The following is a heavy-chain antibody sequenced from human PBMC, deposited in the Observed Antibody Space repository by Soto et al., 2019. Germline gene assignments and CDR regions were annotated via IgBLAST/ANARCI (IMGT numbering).Heavy chain of an antibody. J-gene: IGHJ4*02. D-gene: IGHD2-21*02. CDR1: GDTFTDYY. CDR3: ARGGHVVVVTAAVDY. CDR2: VNPSGGHT. Sequence: GASVKVSCKASGDTFTDYYIHWVRQAPGQGLEWMGTVNPSGGHTTYAQHFLGRVTMTRDTSTSTLYMELTSLTSDDTAIYYCARGGHVVVVTAAVDYWGQGTLVTVSS. V-gene: IGHV1-46*01.